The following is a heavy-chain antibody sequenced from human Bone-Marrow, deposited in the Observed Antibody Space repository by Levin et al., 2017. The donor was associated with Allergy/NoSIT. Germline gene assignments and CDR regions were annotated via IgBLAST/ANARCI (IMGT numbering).Heavy chain of an antibody. V-gene: IGHV3-11*01. CDR1: GFTFSDYY. CDR3: ARDPSFWSGYLGWFDP. Sequence: GGSLRLSCAASGFTFSDYYMSWIRQAPGKGLEWVSYISSSGSTIYYADSVKGRFTISRDNAKNSLYLQMNSLRAEDTAVYYCARDPSFWSGYLGWFDPWGQGTLVTVSS. J-gene: IGHJ5*02. CDR2: ISSSGSTI. D-gene: IGHD3-3*01.